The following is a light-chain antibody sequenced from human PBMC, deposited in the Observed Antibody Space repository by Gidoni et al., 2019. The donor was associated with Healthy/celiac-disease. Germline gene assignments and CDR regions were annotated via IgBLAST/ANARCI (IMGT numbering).Light chain of an antibody. V-gene: IGKV3-11*01. CDR1: QSVSSY. CDR3: QQRSNWPPGLT. J-gene: IGKJ4*01. Sequence: EIVLTQSPAPLSLSPGERATLSCRASQSVSSYLAWYQQKPGQVPSLLIYDASNRATGIPARFSGSGSGTDFTLAISSLEPEDFAVYYCQQRSNWPPGLTVGGGTKVEIK. CDR2: DAS.